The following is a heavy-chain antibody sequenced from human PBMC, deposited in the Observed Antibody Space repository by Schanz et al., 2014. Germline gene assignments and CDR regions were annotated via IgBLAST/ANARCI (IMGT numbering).Heavy chain of an antibody. Sequence: QVQLVQSGAEVKKPGSSVKVSCKASGGTFSSYTISWVRQAPGQGLEWMGRIISILGIPNYAQKFQGRVTFTADKSTSTAYMELTSLRFDDTAVYYCARDFSAYVGNYFDYWGQGTLVTVSS. D-gene: IGHD5-12*01. CDR1: GGTFSSYT. CDR2: IISILGIP. V-gene: IGHV1-69*08. CDR3: ARDFSAYVGNYFDY. J-gene: IGHJ4*02.